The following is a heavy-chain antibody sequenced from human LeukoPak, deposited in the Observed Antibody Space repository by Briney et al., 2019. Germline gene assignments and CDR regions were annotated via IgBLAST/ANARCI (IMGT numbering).Heavy chain of an antibody. J-gene: IGHJ4*02. CDR1: GFTFSDYY. D-gene: IGHD2-2*01. CDR2: ISGGGGGT. Sequence: GGSLRLSCAASGFTFSDYYMSWIRQAPGKGLEWVSVISGGGGGTYYADSVKGRFTISRDNSKNTLYLQMNSLRAEDTAVYYCAKGLGYCSTTSCYFDYWGQGTLVTVSS. V-gene: IGHV3-23*01. CDR3: AKGLGYCSTTSCYFDY.